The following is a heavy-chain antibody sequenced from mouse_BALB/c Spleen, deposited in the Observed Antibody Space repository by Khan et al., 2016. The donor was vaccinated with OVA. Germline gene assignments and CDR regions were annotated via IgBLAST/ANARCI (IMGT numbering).Heavy chain of an antibody. Sequence: VQLQQSGAELIKPGASVKISCKATGYPFSSYWIEWVKQRPGHGLEWIGEILPGSGSNNYNEKFKGKATFTADTSSNTAYMQLSSLTSEDSAVYYCARGNYYGSSSWFGYWGQGTLVTVS. J-gene: IGHJ3*01. CDR1: GYPFSSYW. D-gene: IGHD1-1*01. CDR3: ARGNYYGSSSWFGY. V-gene: IGHV1-9*01. CDR2: ILPGSGSN.